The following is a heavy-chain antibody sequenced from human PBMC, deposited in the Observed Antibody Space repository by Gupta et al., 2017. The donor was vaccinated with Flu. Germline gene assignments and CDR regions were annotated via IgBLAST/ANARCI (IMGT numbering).Heavy chain of an antibody. D-gene: IGHD2-2*01. Sequence: TDYYLLWVRQAPGQGLEWMGRIRLKTGGTNYAQKFQGRVTLTRDTSISTAYMEVTSLRYDDTAVFYCARDIWRYCGSSSCGGIFDYWGQGTLVTVSS. CDR3: ARDIWRYCGSSSCGGIFDY. V-gene: IGHV1-2*06. J-gene: IGHJ4*02. CDR2: IRLKTGGT. CDR1: TDYY.